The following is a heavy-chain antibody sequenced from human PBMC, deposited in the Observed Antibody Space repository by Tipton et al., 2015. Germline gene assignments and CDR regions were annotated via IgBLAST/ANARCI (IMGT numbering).Heavy chain of an antibody. V-gene: IGHV3-30*18. CDR3: AKGFKTVLNYGMDV. D-gene: IGHD3-3*01. J-gene: IGHJ6*02. CDR1: GFTFSDYG. Sequence: SLRLSCAASGFTFSDYGMHWVRQAPGKGLEWVAVISYDGTNKYYADSVKGRFTISRDNSKKTLYLQMNSLKTEDTASYHCAKGFKTVLNYGMDVWGQGTSVTVSS. CDR2: ISYDGTNK.